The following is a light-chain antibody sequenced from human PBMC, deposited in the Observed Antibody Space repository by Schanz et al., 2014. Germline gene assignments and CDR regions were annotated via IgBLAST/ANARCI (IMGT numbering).Light chain of an antibody. Sequence: ESVLTQSPGTLSLSPGERATLSCRASQSVSGNYLAWYQQKPGQAPRLLIYGTSNRASGIPERFSGSGSGRDFTLTISRLEPEDFAMYYCQQYGGSPPISFGQGTRLEIK. J-gene: IGKJ5*01. CDR2: GTS. V-gene: IGKV3-20*01. CDR3: QQYGGSPPIS. CDR1: QSVSGNY.